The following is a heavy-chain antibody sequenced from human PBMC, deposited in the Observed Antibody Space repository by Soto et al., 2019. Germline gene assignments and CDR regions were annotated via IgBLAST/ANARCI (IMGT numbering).Heavy chain of an antibody. CDR2: IYWNDDK. CDR1: GFSLSTSGVG. J-gene: IGHJ4*02. Sequence: QITLKESGPTLVKPTQTLTLTCTFSGFSLSTSGVGVGWIRQPPGKALEWLALIYWNDDKRYSPSLKSRLTIPKDTSKNQVVLTMTNMDPVDTAPYYCAHRRPAFAYWGQGTLVTVSS. D-gene: IGHD2-2*01. CDR3: AHRRPAFAY. V-gene: IGHV2-5*01.